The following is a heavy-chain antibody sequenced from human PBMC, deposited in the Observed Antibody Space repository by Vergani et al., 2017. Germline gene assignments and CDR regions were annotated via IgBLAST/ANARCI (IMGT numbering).Heavy chain of an antibody. Sequence: EVQLVQSGAEVKKPGESLKISCKGSGYSFTSYWIGWVRQMPGKGLEWMGIIYPGDSDTRYSPSFQGQVTISADKSISTAYLQWSSLKASDTAMYYCASSYYDSSVARRPGLNYGMDVWGQGTTVTVSS. J-gene: IGHJ6*02. CDR2: IYPGDSDT. D-gene: IGHD3-22*01. CDR3: ASSYYDSSVARRPGLNYGMDV. V-gene: IGHV5-51*01. CDR1: GYSFTSYW.